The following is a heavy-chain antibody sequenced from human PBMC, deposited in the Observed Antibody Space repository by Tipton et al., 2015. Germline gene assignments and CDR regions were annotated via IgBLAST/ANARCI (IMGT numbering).Heavy chain of an antibody. CDR2: ISYSETS. V-gene: IGHV4-61*01. CDR3: ARARGRHGGLFDS. CDR1: GGSVSSGSYY. D-gene: IGHD4-23*01. J-gene: IGHJ4*02. Sequence: LRLSCTVSGGSVSSGSYYWSWIRQPPGKGLEWIGYISYSETSHYNPSLKSRVTISPDTSKNQFSLKMSSVTASDTAVYYCARARGRHGGLFDSWGQGILVTVSS.